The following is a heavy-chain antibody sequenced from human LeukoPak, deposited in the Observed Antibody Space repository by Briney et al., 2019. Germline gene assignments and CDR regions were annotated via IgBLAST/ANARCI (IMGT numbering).Heavy chain of an antibody. Sequence: GGSLRLSCAASGFTFSSYWMSWVRQAPGKGLEWVANIKQDGSEKYYVDSVKGRFTISRDNAKNSLYLQMNSLRAEDTAVYYCARGKYSGSYWGIYYFDYWGQGTLVTVSS. J-gene: IGHJ4*02. D-gene: IGHD1-26*01. V-gene: IGHV3-7*03. CDR2: IKQDGSEK. CDR1: GFTFSSYW. CDR3: ARGKYSGSYWGIYYFDY.